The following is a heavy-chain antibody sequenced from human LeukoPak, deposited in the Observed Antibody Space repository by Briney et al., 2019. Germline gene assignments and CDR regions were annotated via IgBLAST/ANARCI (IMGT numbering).Heavy chain of an antibody. Sequence: PGGSLRLSCAASGFTFTSYGMHWVRQAPGQGLEWVAVISSDGSNKYYADTVKGRFTISRDNSKNTLYLQMNSLRAEDTAVYYCAKGPYSSSWYDYWGQGTLVTVSS. CDR2: ISSDGSNK. J-gene: IGHJ4*02. V-gene: IGHV3-30*18. CDR3: AKGPYSSSWYDY. D-gene: IGHD6-13*01. CDR1: GFTFTSYG.